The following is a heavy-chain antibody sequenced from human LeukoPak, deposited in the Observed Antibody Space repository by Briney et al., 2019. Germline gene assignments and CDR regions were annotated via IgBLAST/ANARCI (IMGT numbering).Heavy chain of an antibody. V-gene: IGHV3-33*08. CDR1: GFSFSNYG. D-gene: IGHD2-2*01. CDR3: ARVTGHARYCSSTSCYAFDP. J-gene: IGHJ5*02. Sequence: GGSLRLSCAASGFSFSNYGMHWVRQAPGKGLEWVAVIWNDGSNKDYADSVKGRFTISRDNAKNTLYLQMNSLRAEDTAVYYCARVTGHARYCSSTSCYAFDPWGQGTLVTVSS. CDR2: IWNDGSNK.